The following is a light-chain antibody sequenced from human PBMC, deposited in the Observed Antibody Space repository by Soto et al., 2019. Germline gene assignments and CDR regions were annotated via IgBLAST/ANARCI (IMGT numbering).Light chain of an antibody. V-gene: IGLV2-14*01. CDR2: DVS. J-gene: IGLJ1*01. CDR3: TSSSTLEDV. CDR1: SSDVGRYKY. Sequence: QSALTQPASVSGSPGQSITISCTGTSSDVGRYKYVSWYQQHPGKAPKIMIYDVSDRPSGVSSRFSGSKSGNTASLTISGLQAEDETDYYCTSSSTLEDVFGTGTKVTVL.